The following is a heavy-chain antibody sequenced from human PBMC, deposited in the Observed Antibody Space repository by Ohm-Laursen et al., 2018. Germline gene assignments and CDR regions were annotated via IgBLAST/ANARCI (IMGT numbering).Heavy chain of an antibody. Sequence: SLRLSCAASGFIFSSYTMSWVRQAPGKGLEWVSTISDNGVSTYYADSMKGRFTISRDNSKNTLSLQMDSLRAEDTAVYYCAKDIRNYYYYSMDVWGQGTTVTVSS. J-gene: IGHJ6*02. CDR2: ISDNGVST. CDR1: GFIFSSYT. V-gene: IGHV3-23*01. CDR3: AKDIRNYYYYSMDV.